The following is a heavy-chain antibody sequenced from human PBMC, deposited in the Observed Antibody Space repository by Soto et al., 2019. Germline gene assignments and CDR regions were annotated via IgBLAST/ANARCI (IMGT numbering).Heavy chain of an antibody. V-gene: IGHV4-4*02. Sequence: TCAVSGASISSSNWWHWVRQPPGKGLEWIGEVHHRGTTNYNPSLKSRVAISVDKSKNQFSLKLNSVTAADTAVYYCARVRQYCSATSCYLDPWGQGTLVTVSS. CDR3: ARVRQYCSATSCYLDP. CDR1: GASISSSNW. D-gene: IGHD2-2*01. J-gene: IGHJ5*02. CDR2: VHHRGTT.